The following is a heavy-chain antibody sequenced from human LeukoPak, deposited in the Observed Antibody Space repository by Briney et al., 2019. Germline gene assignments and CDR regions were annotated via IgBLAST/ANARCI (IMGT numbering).Heavy chain of an antibody. CDR3: ARENWYSDY. V-gene: IGHV1-2*02. CDR1: GYTFTHYL. Sequence: ASVKVSFKASGYTFTHYLLHWVRQAHGQGLEWMGWVNPDSCATNYKQTFQGRVTMTRDTYISTVYIELSRLRSDDTAVYYCARENWYSDYWGQGTLVTVSS. J-gene: IGHJ4*02. CDR2: VNPDSCAT. D-gene: IGHD1-1*01.